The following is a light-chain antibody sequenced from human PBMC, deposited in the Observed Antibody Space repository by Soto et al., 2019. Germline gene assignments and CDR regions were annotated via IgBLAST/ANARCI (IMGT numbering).Light chain of an antibody. Sequence: EILMTQSPASLSVSPGERATLSCRASQSVNSNLAWFQQKPGQAPRLLMYGASTRATGTPARFSGSGSGTEFTLTISSLQSEDFAVYYCHHYDHCPRTFGQGTKVEI. J-gene: IGKJ1*01. CDR1: QSVNSN. V-gene: IGKV3D-15*01. CDR3: HHYDHCPRT. CDR2: GAS.